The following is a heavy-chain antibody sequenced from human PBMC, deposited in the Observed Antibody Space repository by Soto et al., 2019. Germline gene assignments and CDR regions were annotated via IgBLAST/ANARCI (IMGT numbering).Heavy chain of an antibody. D-gene: IGHD3-16*01. Sequence: QLQLQESGPGLVKPSETLSLTCIVSGGSISSSDYYWGWVRQPPGKVLEWIGAVYYSGSTYYNPSLTGRVTISVDPSKNQFPLNLRSVTAADTAVYYCARQTGGFGYYFDYWGQGALVTVSS. V-gene: IGHV4-39*01. CDR3: ARQTGGFGYYFDY. CDR1: GGSISSSDYY. J-gene: IGHJ4*02. CDR2: VYYSGST.